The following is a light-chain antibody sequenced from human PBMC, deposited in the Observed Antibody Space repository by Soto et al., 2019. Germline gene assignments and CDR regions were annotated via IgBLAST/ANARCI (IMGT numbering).Light chain of an antibody. J-gene: IGKJ1*01. Sequence: DIQMTQSPSTLSASVGDRVVITCRASQSISSWLAWYQQKPGKAPKLLIYKASSLASGVPSRFSGSGSGTEFTLTISSLQPDDLATYHCQHYNSYPWMFGQGTKVEIK. CDR1: QSISSW. V-gene: IGKV1-5*03. CDR2: KAS. CDR3: QHYNSYPWM.